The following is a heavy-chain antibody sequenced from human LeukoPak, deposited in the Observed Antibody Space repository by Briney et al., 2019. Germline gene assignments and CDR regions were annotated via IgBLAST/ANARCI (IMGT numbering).Heavy chain of an antibody. CDR2: IYYSGST. D-gene: IGHD3-22*01. CDR1: GGSISSGDYY. Sequence: SETLSLTCTVSGGSISSGDYYWSWIRQPPGKGLEWIGYIYYSGSTYYNPSLKSRVTISVDTSKKQFSLKLSSVTAADTAVYYCAREVYYYDSSGYYDDYWGQGTLVTVSS. V-gene: IGHV4-30-4*08. CDR3: AREVYYYDSSGYYDDY. J-gene: IGHJ4*02.